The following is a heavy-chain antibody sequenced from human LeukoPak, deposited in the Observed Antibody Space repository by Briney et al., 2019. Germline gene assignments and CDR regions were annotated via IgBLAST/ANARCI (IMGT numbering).Heavy chain of an antibody. CDR3: AKASRGGWTFDAFDI. V-gene: IGHV3-30-3*01. D-gene: IGHD6-19*01. CDR2: ISYDGSNK. J-gene: IGHJ3*02. CDR1: GFTFSSYA. Sequence: GGSLRLSCAASGFTFSSYAMHWVRQAPGKGLEWVAVISYDGSNKYYADSVKGRFTISRDNSKNTLYLQMNSLRAEDTAVYYCAKASRGGWTFDAFDIWGQGTMVTVSS.